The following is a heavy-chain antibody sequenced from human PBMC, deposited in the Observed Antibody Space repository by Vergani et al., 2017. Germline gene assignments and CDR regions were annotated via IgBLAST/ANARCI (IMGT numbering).Heavy chain of an antibody. V-gene: IGHV3-23*01. J-gene: IGHJ3*02. CDR3: AKVGRSEVAGTFGAFDI. CDR1: GFSFPGYA. D-gene: IGHD6-19*01. Sequence: EVQLLESGGGLVQPGGSLRLSCEASGFSFPGYAMSWVRQAPGKGLEWVSSVSGSSATPYYADSVKGRVIISRDNSKNTLFLHMNSLRPEDTAVYYCAKVGRSEVAGTFGAFDIWGQGTMVTVSS. CDR2: VSGSSATP.